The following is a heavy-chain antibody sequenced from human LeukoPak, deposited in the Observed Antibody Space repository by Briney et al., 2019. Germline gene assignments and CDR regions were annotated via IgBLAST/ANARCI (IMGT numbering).Heavy chain of an antibody. J-gene: IGHJ4*02. D-gene: IGHD3-10*01. V-gene: IGHV3-74*01. CDR3: ASMMVTMVRGVTHPYFDY. CDR2: INSDGSST. CDR1: GFTFSSYG. Sequence: PGGSLRLSCAASGFTFSSYGMHWVRQAPGKGLVWVSRINSDGSSTSYADSVKGRFTISRDNAKNTLYLQMNSLRAEDTAVYYCASMMVTMVRGVTHPYFDYWGQGTLVTVSS.